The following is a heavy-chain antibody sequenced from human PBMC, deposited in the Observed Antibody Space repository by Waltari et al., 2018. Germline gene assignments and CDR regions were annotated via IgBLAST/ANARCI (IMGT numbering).Heavy chain of an antibody. Sequence: QAQLVESGGGVVQPGRSLRLSCAASEFTFSSSAMPWVRQAPGKGLEWVAVISYNGRNIYYVDTVKGRFTISRDNSKKMLYLQMNSLRAEDTAVYYCARDYCDRTNCHGMDVWGQGTTVTVSS. CDR3: ARDYCDRTNCHGMDV. CDR1: EFTFSSSA. D-gene: IGHD3-22*01. CDR2: ISYNGRNI. J-gene: IGHJ6*02. V-gene: IGHV3-30*04.